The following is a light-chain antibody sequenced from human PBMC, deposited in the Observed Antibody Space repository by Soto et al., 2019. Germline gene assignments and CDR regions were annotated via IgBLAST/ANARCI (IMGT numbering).Light chain of an antibody. CDR2: GAS. CDR1: QSVSSSY. Sequence: EIVLTQSPGTLSLSPGERATLSCRASQSVSSSYLAWYQQKPGQAPRLLIYGASSRATGIPDRFSGNGSGTDFTLTISRLEPDEFAVYYCQHYGRSPAFGGGTKVEIK. J-gene: IGKJ4*01. CDR3: QHYGRSPA. V-gene: IGKV3-20*01.